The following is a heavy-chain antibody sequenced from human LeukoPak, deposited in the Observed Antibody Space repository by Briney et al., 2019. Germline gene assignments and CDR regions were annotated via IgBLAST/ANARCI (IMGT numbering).Heavy chain of an antibody. Sequence: GGSLRLSCAASGFTFSSYAMSWVRQAPGKGLEWVSAISGSGGSTYYADSVKGRFTISRDNSKNTLYLQMNSLRAEDTAVYYCAKAPSHSTMTDLGIDPWGQGTLVTVSS. CDR1: GFTFSSYA. J-gene: IGHJ5*02. V-gene: IGHV3-23*01. CDR2: ISGSGGST. CDR3: AKAPSHSTMTDLGIDP. D-gene: IGHD3-22*01.